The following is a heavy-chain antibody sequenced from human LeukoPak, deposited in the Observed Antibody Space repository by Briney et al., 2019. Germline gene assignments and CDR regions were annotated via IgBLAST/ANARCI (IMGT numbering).Heavy chain of an antibody. J-gene: IGHJ4*02. V-gene: IGHV4-39*01. D-gene: IGHD2-21*01. CDR1: GGSISSNSNY. CDR2: ISYGGST. CDR3: ARQALWFFDH. Sequence: SETLSLTCTVAGGSISSNSNYWAWIRQPPGRGLEWIGSISYGGSTYYSPSLESRVTISVDTSKNQFSLRLSSVTAADTAVYYCARQALWFFDHWGQGTLVTVSS.